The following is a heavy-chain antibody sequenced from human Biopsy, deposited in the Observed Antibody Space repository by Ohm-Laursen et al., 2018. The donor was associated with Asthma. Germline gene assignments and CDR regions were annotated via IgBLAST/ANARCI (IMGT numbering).Heavy chain of an antibody. CDR2: ISYDGSNK. CDR1: GFTFSSYA. Sequence: SSLRLPCSASGFTFSSYAMHWVRQAPGKGLEWVAVISYDGSNKYYADSVKGRFTISRDNSKNTLYLQMNSLRAEDTAVYYCAREGIAVAHFDYWGQGTLVTVSS. CDR3: AREGIAVAHFDY. J-gene: IGHJ4*02. V-gene: IGHV3-30-3*01. D-gene: IGHD6-19*01.